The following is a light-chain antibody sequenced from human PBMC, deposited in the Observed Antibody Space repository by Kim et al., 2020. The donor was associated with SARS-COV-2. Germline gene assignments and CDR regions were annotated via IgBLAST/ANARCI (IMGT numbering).Light chain of an antibody. V-gene: IGLV2-11*03. CDR2: DVN. CDR1: SSDVGGYDY. Sequence: GQSVTISCTGTSSDVGGYDYVSWYQQYPGKVPKLMIHDVNKRPSGVPDRFSGSKSGNTASLTISGLQADDEADYYCCSYATGFSLVFGGGTKLTVL. CDR3: CSYATGFSLV. J-gene: IGLJ2*01.